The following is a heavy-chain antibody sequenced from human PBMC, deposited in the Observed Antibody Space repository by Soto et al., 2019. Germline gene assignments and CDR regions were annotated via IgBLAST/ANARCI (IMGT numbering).Heavy chain of an antibody. CDR3: ARLTGYSFNFDY. D-gene: IGHD6-13*01. V-gene: IGHV4-59*08. CDR2: IYYSGST. Sequence: SETLSLTCTVSGGSISSYYWSWIRQPPGKGLEWIGYIYYSGSTNYNPSLKSRVTISVDTSKNQFSLKLSSVTAADTAVYYCARLTGYSFNFDYWGQGTLVTVSS. J-gene: IGHJ4*02. CDR1: GGSISSYY.